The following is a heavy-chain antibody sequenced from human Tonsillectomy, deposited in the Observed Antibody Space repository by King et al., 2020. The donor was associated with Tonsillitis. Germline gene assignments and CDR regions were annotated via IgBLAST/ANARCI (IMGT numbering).Heavy chain of an antibody. Sequence: VQLVQSGAEVKKPGASVKVSCKVTGDSLSDLSIHWVRQAPGKGLEWMGGYEPAAGELGETLYAQNFQGRVTMTADTSKDTAYMEVTSLRFEDSAKYFCATHRDNMCAFDVWGLGTMVTVSS. V-gene: IGHV1-24*01. CDR1: GDSLSDLS. CDR2: YEPAAGELGET. J-gene: IGHJ3*01. CDR3: ATHRDNMCAFDV. D-gene: IGHD1-1*01.